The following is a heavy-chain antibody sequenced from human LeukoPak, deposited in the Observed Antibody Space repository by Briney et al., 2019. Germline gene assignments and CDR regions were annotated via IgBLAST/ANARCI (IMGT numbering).Heavy chain of an antibody. CDR2: IYYSGST. CDR1: GGSISSYY. CDR3: ARGLPDPGYSSSWALGAFDI. V-gene: IGHV4-59*01. J-gene: IGHJ3*02. D-gene: IGHD6-13*01. Sequence: SETLSLTCTVSGGSISSYYWSWIRQPPGKGLEWIGYIYYSGSTNYNPSLKSRVTISVDTSKNQFSLKLSSVTAADTAVYYCARGLPDPGYSSSWALGAFDIWGQGTMVTVSS.